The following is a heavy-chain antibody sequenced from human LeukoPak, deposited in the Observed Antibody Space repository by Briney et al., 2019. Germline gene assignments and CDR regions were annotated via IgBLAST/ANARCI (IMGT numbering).Heavy chain of an antibody. CDR2: IYLGDSDV. Sequence: GEPLKISCKGSGYSFTNSWIGWVRQMPGKGLEWMGIIYLGDSDVRYSPSFQGQVTISADKSISSAYLQWSSLKVSDTAMYYCARHGGTYSHSIDSWGQGTLVTVSS. J-gene: IGHJ4*02. D-gene: IGHD3-16*01. CDR3: ARHGGTYSHSIDS. CDR1: GYSFTNSW. V-gene: IGHV5-51*01.